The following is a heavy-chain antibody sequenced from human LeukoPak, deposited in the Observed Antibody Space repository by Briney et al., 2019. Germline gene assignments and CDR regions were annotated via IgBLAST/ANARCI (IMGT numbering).Heavy chain of an antibody. Sequence: SETLSLTCTVSGGSISSYYWSWIRQPPGKGLEWIGYIYYSGSTNYNPSLKSRVTISVDTSKNQFSLKLSSVTAADTAVYYCARSIVGATSSYWGQGTLVTVSS. D-gene: IGHD1-26*01. CDR2: IYYSGST. CDR3: ARSIVGATSSY. J-gene: IGHJ4*02. CDR1: GGSISSYY. V-gene: IGHV4-59*01.